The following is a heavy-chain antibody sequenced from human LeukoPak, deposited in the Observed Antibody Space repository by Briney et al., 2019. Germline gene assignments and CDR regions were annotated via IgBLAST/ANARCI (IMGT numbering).Heavy chain of an antibody. CDR1: GGSTSNYF. D-gene: IGHD3-3*01. CDR2: IHTSGST. J-gene: IGHJ4*02. CDR3: ARNPEGHGYYLDY. V-gene: IGHV4-4*07. Sequence: SETLSLTCTVSGGSTSNYFCTWLRQSAGKGLEWIGRIHTSGSTNYNPSLKSRVSMSVDTSKNQFSLKLSSVTAADTAVYYCARNPEGHGYYLDYWGQGALVTGSS.